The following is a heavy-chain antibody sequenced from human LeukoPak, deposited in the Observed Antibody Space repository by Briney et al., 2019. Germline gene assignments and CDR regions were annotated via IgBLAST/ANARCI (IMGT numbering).Heavy chain of an antibody. CDR1: GGSISSGRYY. V-gene: IGHV4-39*01. Sequence: SETLSLTCTVSGGSISSGRYYWGWIRQPPGKGLEWVGSIYYSGNTNYNPSLKSRVTMSVATSKNHFSLRLRSVTAADTAVFYCVRHRAYCDGDCYSQYFDYWGQGTLDTVSS. D-gene: IGHD2-21*02. J-gene: IGHJ4*02. CDR3: VRHRAYCDGDCYSQYFDY. CDR2: IYYSGNT.